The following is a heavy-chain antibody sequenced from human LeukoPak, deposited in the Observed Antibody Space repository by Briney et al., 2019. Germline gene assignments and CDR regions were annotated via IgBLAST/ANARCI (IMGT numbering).Heavy chain of an antibody. V-gene: IGHV3-20*04. CDR2: INWNGGSA. J-gene: IGHJ4*02. CDR3: ARIKSSGNYSPFDY. CDR1: GLTFDDYG. D-gene: IGHD1-26*01. Sequence: PGGSPRLSCAASGLTFDDYGMSWVRQVPGKGLEWVSGINWNGGSAGYADSVKGRFTIPRDNAKNSLYLQMNSLRAEDTALYYCARIKSSGNYSPFDYWGQGALLTVSS.